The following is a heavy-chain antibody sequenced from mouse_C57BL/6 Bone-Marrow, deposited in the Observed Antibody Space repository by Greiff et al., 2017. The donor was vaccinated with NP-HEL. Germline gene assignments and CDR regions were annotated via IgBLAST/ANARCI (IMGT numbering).Heavy chain of an antibody. Sequence: VHVKQSVAELVRPGASVKLSCTASGFNIKNTYMHWVKQRPEQGLEWIGRIDPANGNTKYAPKFQGKATITADTSSNTAYLQLSSLTSEDTAIYYCARDFNYYGSNRDVWGTGTTVTVSS. D-gene: IGHD1-1*01. J-gene: IGHJ1*03. CDR1: GFNIKNTY. CDR3: ARDFNYYGSNRDV. CDR2: IDPANGNT. V-gene: IGHV14-3*01.